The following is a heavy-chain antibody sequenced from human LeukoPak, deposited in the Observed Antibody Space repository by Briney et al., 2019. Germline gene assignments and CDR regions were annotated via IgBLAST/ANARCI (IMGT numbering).Heavy chain of an antibody. CDR2: ITPILGTA. V-gene: IGHV1-69*10. CDR1: GGTFSTYA. CDR3: ARLARYSWSPISPLYYYYYMDV. D-gene: IGHD1-26*01. J-gene: IGHJ6*03. Sequence: ASVKVSCKASGGTFSTYAISWVRQAPGQGLEWMGGITPILGTANYAQKFQGRVTINADQSTSTAYMELSSLRSEDTAVYYCARLARYSWSPISPLYYYYYMDVWGKGTTVTVSS.